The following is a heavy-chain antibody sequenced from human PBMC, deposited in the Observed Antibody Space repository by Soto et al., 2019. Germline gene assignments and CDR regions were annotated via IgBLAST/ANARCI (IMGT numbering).Heavy chain of an antibody. CDR2: INPSGGST. CDR1: GYTFTSYY. CDR3: ARGGYYDFWSGARIYYYYGMDV. J-gene: IGHJ6*02. Sequence: ASVKVSCKASGYTFTSYYMHWVRQAPGQGLEWMGIINPSGGSTSYAQKFQGRVTMTRDTSTSTVYMELSSLRSEDTAVYYCARGGYYDFWSGARIYYYYGMDVWGQGTTVTVS. D-gene: IGHD3-3*01. V-gene: IGHV1-46*01.